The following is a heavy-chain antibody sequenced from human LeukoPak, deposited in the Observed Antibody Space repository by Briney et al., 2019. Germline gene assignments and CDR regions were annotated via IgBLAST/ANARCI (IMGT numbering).Heavy chain of an antibody. Sequence: GGSLRLSCAASGFTFSSYEMNWVRQAPGKGLQWVSDISSSGTTIYYAASVKGRFTISRDNAKNSLYLQMNSLRAEDTAVYYCARKYCSTTSCLFDNWGQGTLVTVSS. J-gene: IGHJ4*02. CDR2: ISSSGTTI. V-gene: IGHV3-48*03. CDR1: GFTFSSYE. CDR3: ARKYCSTTSCLFDN. D-gene: IGHD2-2*01.